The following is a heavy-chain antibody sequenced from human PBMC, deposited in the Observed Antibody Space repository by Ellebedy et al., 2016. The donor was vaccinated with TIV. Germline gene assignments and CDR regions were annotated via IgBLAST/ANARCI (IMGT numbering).Heavy chain of an antibody. D-gene: IGHD2-8*01. CDR2: ISGSGFGT. V-gene: IGHV3-23*01. CDR3: AKGRRMVYSTGGLDY. J-gene: IGHJ4*02. Sequence: PGGSLRLSCAASGFTFSSYAMSWVRQAPGKGLEWVSTISGSGFGTYYADSVKGRFTISRDNSKNTLYLQMNSLRAEDTAVYYCAKGRRMVYSTGGLDYWGQGTLVTVSS. CDR1: GFTFSSYA.